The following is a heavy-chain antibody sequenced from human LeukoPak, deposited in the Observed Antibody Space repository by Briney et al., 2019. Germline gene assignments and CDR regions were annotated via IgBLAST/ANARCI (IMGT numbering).Heavy chain of an antibody. CDR3: TRVILGGFNPGAY. J-gene: IGHJ4*02. D-gene: IGHD1-14*01. V-gene: IGHV4-4*02. CDR1: LDSPTSTF. CDR2: IHRSGSA. Sequence: SGTLSLTCTDPLDSPTSTFWSWVRQPPGKGLEWIWEIHRSGSANYNTYLQSRVTISIDRSRTQTPLNLYSATAADKAVHYITRVILGGFNPGAYWGQGTLVTVSS.